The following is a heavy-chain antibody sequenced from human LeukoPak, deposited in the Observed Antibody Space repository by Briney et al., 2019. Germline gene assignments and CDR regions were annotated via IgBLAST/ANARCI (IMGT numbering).Heavy chain of an antibody. Sequence: GGSLRLSCAASGFTFSSYGMHWVRQAPGEGLEWVAFIRYDRSNKYYADSVKGRFTISRDNSKNTLYLQMNSLRAEDTAVYYCAKTGSRLVGYFDYWGQGTLVTVSS. CDR1: GFTFSSYG. CDR3: AKTGSRLVGYFDY. CDR2: IRYDRSNK. J-gene: IGHJ4*02. V-gene: IGHV3-30*02. D-gene: IGHD1-26*01.